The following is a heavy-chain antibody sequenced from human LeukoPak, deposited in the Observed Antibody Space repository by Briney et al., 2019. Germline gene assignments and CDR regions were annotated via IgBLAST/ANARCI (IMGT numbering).Heavy chain of an antibody. J-gene: IGHJ4*02. D-gene: IGHD3-22*01. Sequence: GGSLRLSCVASGFTFSSYAMAWVRQAPGKGLEWVSAISGSGGVTYYADSVKGRFTISRDNSKNTLYLQLNGLRADDTAVYYCAKYDFDTSGYYCVNFDYWGQGTLVTVSS. CDR2: ISGSGGVT. CDR3: AKYDFDTSGYYCVNFDY. CDR1: GFTFSSYA. V-gene: IGHV3-23*01.